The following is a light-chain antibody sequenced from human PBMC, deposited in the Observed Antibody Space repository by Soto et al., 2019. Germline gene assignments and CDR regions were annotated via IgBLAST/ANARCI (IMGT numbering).Light chain of an antibody. Sequence: QSAPIQPASVSGSPGQSITISCTGTNSDIGLFSLVSWYQQYPDKAPKLILYEVSKWPSGIPHRFSGSKSGNTASLTISGLQAEDEGDYYCCSYAGSRTRVFGGVTKLTVL. CDR3: CSYAGSRTRV. CDR1: NSDIGLFSL. CDR2: EVS. V-gene: IGLV2-23*02. J-gene: IGLJ3*02.